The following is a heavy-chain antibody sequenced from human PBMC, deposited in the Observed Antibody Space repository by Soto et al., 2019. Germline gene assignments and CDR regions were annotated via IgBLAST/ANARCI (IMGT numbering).Heavy chain of an antibody. CDR1: GGSFSGYQ. CDR3: ARGLILWFGELSRRGGYYYYMDV. CDR2: INDSGNI. J-gene: IGHJ6*03. D-gene: IGHD3-10*01. Sequence: QVQLQQWGAGLLKPSETLSLPCAVYGGSFSGYQWSWIRQTPGKVLEWIGEINDSGNINYNPSLKSRFTIFLDTPKEQISLKLSSVTAADTAVYYCARGLILWFGELSRRGGYYYYMDVWGKGTTVIVSS. V-gene: IGHV4-34*01.